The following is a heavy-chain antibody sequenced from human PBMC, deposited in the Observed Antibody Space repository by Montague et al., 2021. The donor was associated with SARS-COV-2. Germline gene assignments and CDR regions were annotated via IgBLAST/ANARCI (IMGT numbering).Heavy chain of an antibody. Sequence: CAISGDSVSSNRAAWNWIRQSPSRRLEWLGRTYYRSKWYNNYALSVKSRITINPETSKNQFSLQLNSVAPEDTAIYYCARDRTTTAAAGDGFDYWGQGTLVTVSS. CDR1: GDSVSSNRAA. CDR2: TYYRSKWYN. V-gene: IGHV6-1*01. CDR3: ARDRTTTAAAGDGFDY. J-gene: IGHJ4*02. D-gene: IGHD6-13*01.